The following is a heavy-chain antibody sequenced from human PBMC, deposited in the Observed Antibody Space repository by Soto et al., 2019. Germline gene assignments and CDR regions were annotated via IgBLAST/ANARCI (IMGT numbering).Heavy chain of an antibody. V-gene: IGHV3-30*18. D-gene: IGHD3-10*01. J-gene: IGHJ4*02. Sequence: GGSLRLSCAASGFTFSSYGMHWVRQAPGKGLEWVAVISYDGSNKYYADSVKGRFTISRDNSKNTLYLQMNSLRAEDTAVYYCAKVAGGSGSYYNWLFDYWGQGTLVTVSS. CDR1: GFTFSSYG. CDR3: AKVAGGSGSYYNWLFDY. CDR2: ISYDGSNK.